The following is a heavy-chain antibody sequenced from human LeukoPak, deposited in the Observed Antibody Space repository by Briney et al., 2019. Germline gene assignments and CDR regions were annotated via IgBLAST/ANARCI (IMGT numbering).Heavy chain of an antibody. Sequence: GGSLRLSCAASGFTFSSYEMNWVRQAPGKGLEWVSYNSSSGSTIYYADSVKGRFTISRDNAKNSLYLQKNSLRVEDTAVYFCTVDTDYFEGLGFPRPALNDYWGQGTLVTVSS. D-gene: IGHD3-22*01. J-gene: IGHJ4*02. CDR2: NSSSGSTI. V-gene: IGHV3-48*03. CDR3: TVDTDYFEGLGFPRPALNDY. CDR1: GFTFSSYE.